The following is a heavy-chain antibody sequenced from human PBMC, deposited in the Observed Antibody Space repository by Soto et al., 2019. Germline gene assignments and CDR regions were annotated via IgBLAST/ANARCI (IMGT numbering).Heavy chain of an antibody. J-gene: IGHJ3*02. D-gene: IGHD2-2*01. Sequence: GGSLRLSCAASGFTFSNAWMSWVRQAPGKGLEWVGRIKSKTDGGTTDYAAPVKGRFTISRDDSKNTLYLQMNSLKTEDTAVYYCTTFVEVVPDAFDIWGQGTMVTVSS. CDR1: GFTFSNAW. CDR3: TTFVEVVPDAFDI. V-gene: IGHV3-15*01. CDR2: IKSKTDGGTT.